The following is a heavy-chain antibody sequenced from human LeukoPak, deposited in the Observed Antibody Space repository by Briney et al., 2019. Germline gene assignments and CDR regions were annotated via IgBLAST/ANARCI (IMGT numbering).Heavy chain of an antibody. Sequence: GGSLRLSCAASGFTFSDYSMSWIRQAPGKGLEWVSYISSGPSTIYYADSVKGRFTISRDNAMNSLYLQMNSLRAEDTAVYYCARDGECSGGTSYHDYWGQGTLVTVSS. CDR1: GFTFSDYS. J-gene: IGHJ4*02. CDR3: ARDGECSGGTSYHDY. D-gene: IGHD2-15*01. V-gene: IGHV3-11*01. CDR2: ISSGPSTI.